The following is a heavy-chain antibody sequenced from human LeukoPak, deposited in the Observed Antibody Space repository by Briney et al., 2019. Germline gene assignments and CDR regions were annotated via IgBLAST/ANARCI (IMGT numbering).Heavy chain of an antibody. CDR2: IYPGNSDT. D-gene: IGHD3-22*01. V-gene: IGHV5-51*01. CDR3: TRQGVYYSDSSAFYY. Sequence: RGESLEISFKGLGYRFFNFWIGGAPQLPGKGLGLVHAIYPGNSDTRYSPSFQGQVTTSADKTITTAYLQWTSLRASATATYFCTRQGVYYSDSSAFYYWGQGTLVTVSS. J-gene: IGHJ4*02. CDR1: GYRFFNFW.